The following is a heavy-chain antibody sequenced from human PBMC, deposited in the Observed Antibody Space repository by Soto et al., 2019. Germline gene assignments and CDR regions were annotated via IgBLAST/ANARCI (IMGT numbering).Heavy chain of an antibody. CDR3: ARSPEATVTAFDY. CDR1: GGSISSGGYY. CDR2: IYYSGST. J-gene: IGHJ4*02. V-gene: IGHV4-31*03. Sequence: QVQLQESGPGLVKPSQTLSLTCTVSGGSISSGGYYWSWIRQHPGKGLEWIGYIYYSGSTYYNPSLKSRVTITVAKSKDQFSLKLSSVTAADTAVYCCARSPEATVTAFDYWGQGTLVTVSS. D-gene: IGHD4-17*01.